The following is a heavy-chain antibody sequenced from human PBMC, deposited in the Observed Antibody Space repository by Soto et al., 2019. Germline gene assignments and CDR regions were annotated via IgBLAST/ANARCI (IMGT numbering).Heavy chain of an antibody. J-gene: IGHJ4*02. CDR1: GYTFTGYY. Sequence: ASVKVSCKASGYTFTGYYMHWVRQAPGQGLEWMGWISAYNGNTNYAQKLQGRVTMTTDTSTSTAYMELRSLRSDDTAVYYCAMLMVYAQDFDYWGQGTLVTVSS. V-gene: IGHV1-18*04. CDR3: AMLMVYAQDFDY. CDR2: ISAYNGNT. D-gene: IGHD2-8*01.